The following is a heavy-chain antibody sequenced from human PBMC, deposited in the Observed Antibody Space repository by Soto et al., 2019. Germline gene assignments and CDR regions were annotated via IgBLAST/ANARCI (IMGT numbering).Heavy chain of an antibody. V-gene: IGHV4-59*08. CDR1: GGSISSYY. D-gene: IGHD1-1*01. CDR2: IYYSGST. CDR3: ARRYGYRFDY. J-gene: IGHJ4*02. Sequence: PSETLSLTCTVSGGSISSYYWSWIRQPPGKGLEWIGYIYYSGSTNYNPSLKSRVTISVDTSKNQFSLKLSSVTAADMAMYYCARRYGYRFDYWGQGTLVTVSS.